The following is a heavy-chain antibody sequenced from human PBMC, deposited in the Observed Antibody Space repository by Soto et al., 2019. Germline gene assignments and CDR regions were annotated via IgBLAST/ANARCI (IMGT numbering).Heavy chain of an antibody. J-gene: IGHJ4*02. CDR2: IRGGGDTT. CDR3: AEGRGGSGSLTPRVDF. CDR1: GFTFNNYA. V-gene: IGHV3-23*01. Sequence: EVQLLESGGGLVQPGGSLRLSCAASGFTFNNYAMTWVRQAPGKGLEWVSAIRGGGDTTSYADSVKGRFTVSRDGSKNTLYLQMSSLRAEDTALYYCAEGRGGSGSLTPRVDFWGQGTLVTVSS. D-gene: IGHD3-10*01.